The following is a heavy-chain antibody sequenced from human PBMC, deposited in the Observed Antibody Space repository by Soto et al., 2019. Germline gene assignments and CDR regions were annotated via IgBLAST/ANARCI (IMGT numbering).Heavy chain of an antibody. D-gene: IGHD4-17*01. V-gene: IGHV3-15*01. J-gene: IGHJ2*01. Sequence: GGSLRLSCAASGFTFSNAWMSWVRQAPGKGLEWVGRIKSKTDGGTTDYAAPVKGRFTISRDDSKNTLYLQMNSLKTEDTAVYYCTTDPRTTAPNPEDWYFDLWGRGTLVTVSS. CDR1: GFTFSNAW. CDR3: TTDPRTTAPNPEDWYFDL. CDR2: IKSKTDGGTT.